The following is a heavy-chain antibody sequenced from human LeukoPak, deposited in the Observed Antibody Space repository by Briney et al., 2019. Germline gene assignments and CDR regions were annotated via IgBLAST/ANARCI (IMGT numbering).Heavy chain of an antibody. D-gene: IGHD1-1*01. CDR1: GFTFSSYS. Sequence: GGPLRLSCAASGFTFSSYSMNWVRQAPGKGLEWVSYISSSSSTIYYADSVKGRFTISRDNAKNSLYLQMNSLRAEDTAVYYCASLLPVTTGDNWFDPWGQGTLVTVSS. CDR3: ASLLPVTTGDNWFDP. V-gene: IGHV3-48*01. CDR2: ISSSSSTI. J-gene: IGHJ5*02.